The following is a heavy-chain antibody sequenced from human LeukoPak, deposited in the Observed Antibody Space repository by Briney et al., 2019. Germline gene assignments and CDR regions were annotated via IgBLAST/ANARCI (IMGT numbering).Heavy chain of an antibody. Sequence: GGSLRLSCAASGFTFSSYAMSWVRQAPGKGLEWVSAISGSGGSTYYADSVKGRFTISRDNSKNTLYLQMNSLRAEDTAVYYCARAIGGYYYYYHMDVWGKGTTVTVSS. CDR3: ARAIGGYYYYYHMDV. CDR1: GFTFSSYA. V-gene: IGHV3-23*01. CDR2: ISGSGGST. J-gene: IGHJ6*03. D-gene: IGHD3-16*01.